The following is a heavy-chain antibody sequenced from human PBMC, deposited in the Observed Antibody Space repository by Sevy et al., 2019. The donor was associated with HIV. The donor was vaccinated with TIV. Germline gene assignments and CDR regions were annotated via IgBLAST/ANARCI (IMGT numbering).Heavy chain of an antibody. CDR3: ARGTMVHAIVNYYGMDV. V-gene: IGHV3-21*01. J-gene: IGHJ6*02. D-gene: IGHD2-8*01. CDR2: ISSSSSYI. CDR1: GFTFSSYS. Sequence: GGSLRLSCAASGFTFSSYSMNWVRQAPGKGLEWVSSISSSSSYIYYADSVKGRFIISRDNAKNSLYLQMNSLRAEDTAVYYCARGTMVHAIVNYYGMDVWGQGTTVTVSS.